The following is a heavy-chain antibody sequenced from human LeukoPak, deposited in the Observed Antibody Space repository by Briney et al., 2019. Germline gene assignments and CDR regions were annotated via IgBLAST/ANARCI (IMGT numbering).Heavy chain of an antibody. Sequence: PSQTLSLTCTVSGGSISSHSFQWSWIRQPAGKGLEWIGRIYTSGTTNYNPSLKSRVSISVDTSKNRISLKLSSVTAADTAVYYCARGRTAAKIAARGYYYMDVWGKGTTVTVSS. D-gene: IGHD6-6*01. V-gene: IGHV4-61*02. CDR2: IYTSGTT. CDR3: ARGRTAAKIAARGYYYMDV. CDR1: GGSISSHSFQ. J-gene: IGHJ6*03.